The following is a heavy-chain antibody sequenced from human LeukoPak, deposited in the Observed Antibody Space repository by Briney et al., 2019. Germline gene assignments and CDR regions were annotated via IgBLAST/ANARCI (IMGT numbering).Heavy chain of an antibody. Sequence: AETLSLTCDVSGASISRGSWWSWLRQPPGKGLEWIGEFSHSGITNFNPSLKSRVTISVDKSRNQFSLNLISVTAADTAVYFCARNGGHNQEHWGQGTLVTVSS. CDR3: ARNGGHNQEH. V-gene: IGHV4-4*01. J-gene: IGHJ4*02. CDR2: FSHSGIT. D-gene: IGHD1-1*01. CDR1: GASISRGSW.